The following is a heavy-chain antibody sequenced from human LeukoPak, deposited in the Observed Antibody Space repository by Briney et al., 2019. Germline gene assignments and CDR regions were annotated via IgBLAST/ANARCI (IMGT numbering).Heavy chain of an antibody. CDR1: GFTFSNAW. CDR2: IKSKTDGGTT. Sequence: GGSLRLSCAASGFTFSNAWMSWVRQAPGKGLEWVGRIKSKTDGGTTDYAAPVKGRFTISRDDSKSTLYLQMNSLKTEDTAVYYCTTEGDYGDYGFDYWGQGTLVTVSS. D-gene: IGHD4-17*01. V-gene: IGHV3-15*01. CDR3: TTEGDYGDYGFDY. J-gene: IGHJ4*02.